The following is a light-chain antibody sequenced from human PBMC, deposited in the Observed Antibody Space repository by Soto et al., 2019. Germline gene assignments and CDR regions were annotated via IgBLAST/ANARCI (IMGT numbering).Light chain of an antibody. CDR1: SSNTGAGYD. V-gene: IGLV1-40*01. CDR2: GNS. J-gene: IGLJ2*01. CDR3: QSYDSSLSGVV. Sequence: QAVVTQPPSVSGAPGQRVTISCTGSSSNTGAGYDVHWYQQVPGTAPKLLIYGNSNRPSGVPDRFSGSKSGTSASLAITGLQAEDEADYYCQSYDSSLSGVVFGGGTKLTVL.